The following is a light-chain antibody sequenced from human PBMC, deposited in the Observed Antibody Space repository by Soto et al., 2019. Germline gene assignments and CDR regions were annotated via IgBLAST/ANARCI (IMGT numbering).Light chain of an antibody. CDR2: GAS. CDR1: QSVSSSY. V-gene: IGKV3-20*01. J-gene: IGKJ3*01. CDR3: QQYGSSPT. Sequence: EIVLTQSPGTLSLSPVERATLSCSASQSVSSSYLAWYQQKPGQAPRLLIYGASSRATGIPDRFSGSGSGTDFTLTISRLEPEGFAVYYCQQYGSSPTFGPGTKVDIK.